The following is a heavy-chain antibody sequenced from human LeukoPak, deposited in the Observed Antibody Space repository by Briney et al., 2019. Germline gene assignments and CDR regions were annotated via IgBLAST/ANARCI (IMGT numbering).Heavy chain of an antibody. CDR3: AREPVGIAAAGFDH. J-gene: IGHJ4*02. Sequence: ASVKVSCKASGGAFSSYTISWVRQAPGQGLEWMGRIIPILGIANYAQKFQGRVTITADKSTSTAYMELSSLRSEDTAVYYCAREPVGIAAAGFDHWGQGTLVTVSS. V-gene: IGHV1-69*04. CDR1: GGAFSSYT. CDR2: IIPILGIA. D-gene: IGHD6-13*01.